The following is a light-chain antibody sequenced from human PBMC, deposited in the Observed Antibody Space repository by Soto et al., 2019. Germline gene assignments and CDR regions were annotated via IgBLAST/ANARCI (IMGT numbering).Light chain of an antibody. CDR3: QQSHDTPYT. Sequence: DIQMTQSPSSLSASVGDRVTITCRASQSISSYLNWYQQIPGKAPKFLIYGASSLQSGVPSRFSGGGSGTDFTLTISSLQPEDFATYYCQQSHDTPYTFGQGTKLEIK. V-gene: IGKV1-39*01. J-gene: IGKJ2*01. CDR1: QSISSY. CDR2: GAS.